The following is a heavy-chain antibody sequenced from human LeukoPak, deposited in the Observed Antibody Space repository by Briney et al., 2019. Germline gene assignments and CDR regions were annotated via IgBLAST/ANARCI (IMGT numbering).Heavy chain of an antibody. V-gene: IGHV1-18*01. D-gene: IGHD1-1*01. Sequence: ASVKVSCKASGYTFTSYGISWVRQAPGQGLEWMGWISAYNGNTNYAQKLQGRVTMTTDTSTSTAYMELRSLRSDDTAVYYCARDRGWKWYNWNDGVGRFDYWGQGTLVTVSS. CDR1: GYTFTSYG. J-gene: IGHJ4*02. CDR3: ARDRGWKWYNWNDGVGRFDY. CDR2: ISAYNGNT.